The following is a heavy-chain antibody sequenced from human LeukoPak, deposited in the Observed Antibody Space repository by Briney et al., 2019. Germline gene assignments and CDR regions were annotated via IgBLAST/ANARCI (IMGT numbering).Heavy chain of an antibody. CDR2: INLNSGGT. J-gene: IGHJ3*02. V-gene: IGHV1-2*02. CDR3: ARVRAGDAFDI. CDR1: GYTFTGYY. D-gene: IGHD3-10*01. Sequence: GASVKLSCKASGYTFTGYYMHWVRQAPGQGLEWMGWINLNSGGTNYAQKFQGRVTMIRNTSISTAYMELSRLRSDDTAVYYCARVRAGDAFDIWGQGTMVTVSS.